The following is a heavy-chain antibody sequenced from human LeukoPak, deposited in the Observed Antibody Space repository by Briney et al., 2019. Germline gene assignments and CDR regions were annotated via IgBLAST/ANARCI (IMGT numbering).Heavy chain of an antibody. Sequence: PGGSLRLSCAASGFTFSTYSMNWVRQAPGKGLEWVSYISISGSLEYYADSVKGRFTISRDNAKNSLYLQMNSLRAEDTAVYYCASEGYCSTTSCYDFDYWGQGTLVTVSS. V-gene: IGHV3-48*04. CDR2: ISISGSLE. CDR3: ASEGYCSTTSCYDFDY. D-gene: IGHD2-2*01. CDR1: GFTFSTYS. J-gene: IGHJ4*02.